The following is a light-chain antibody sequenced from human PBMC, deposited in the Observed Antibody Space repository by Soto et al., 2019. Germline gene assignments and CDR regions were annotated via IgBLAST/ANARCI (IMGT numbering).Light chain of an antibody. CDR3: QQYYSYPWT. Sequence: IQMTQSASSLSASVGDRVTITCRASQGISSYLAWYKQKPGKAPKILIYAASTLQSGVPSRFSGSGSGTDFTLTISCLQSEDFETYYCQQYYSYPWTFGQGTKVDIK. CDR1: QGISSY. J-gene: IGKJ1*01. CDR2: AAS. V-gene: IGKV1-8*01.